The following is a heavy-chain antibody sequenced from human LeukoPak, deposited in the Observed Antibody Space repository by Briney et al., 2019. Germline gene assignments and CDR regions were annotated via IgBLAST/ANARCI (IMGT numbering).Heavy chain of an antibody. V-gene: IGHV1-69*04. Sequence: ASVKVSCKASGDTFSSYAISWVRQAPGQGLEWMGRIIPILGIANYAQKFQGRVTITADKSTSTAYMELSSLRSEDTAVYYCARLGNYYDSSGYYDYWGQGTLVTVSS. CDR1: GDTFSSYA. CDR2: IIPILGIA. CDR3: ARLGNYYDSSGYYDY. D-gene: IGHD3-22*01. J-gene: IGHJ4*02.